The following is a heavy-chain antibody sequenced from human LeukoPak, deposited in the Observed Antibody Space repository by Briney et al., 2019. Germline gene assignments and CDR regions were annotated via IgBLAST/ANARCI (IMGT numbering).Heavy chain of an antibody. CDR2: IYYSGST. D-gene: IGHD2-2*01. Sequence: SETLSLTCTVSGGSITSSSYYWGWIRQPPGKGLEWIGSIYYSGSTYYNPSLKSRVTISVDTSKNQFSLKLSSVTAADTAVYYCASKYRVVDYFDYWGQGTLVTVSS. V-gene: IGHV4-39*01. CDR3: ASKYRVVDYFDY. CDR1: GGSITSSSYY. J-gene: IGHJ4*02.